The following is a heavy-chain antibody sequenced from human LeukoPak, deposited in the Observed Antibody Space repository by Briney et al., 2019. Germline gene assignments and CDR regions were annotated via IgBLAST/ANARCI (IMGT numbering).Heavy chain of an antibody. V-gene: IGHV3-7*03. J-gene: IGHJ5*01. D-gene: IGHD1-26*01. Sequence: PGGSLRLSCVASGFPFSSYWMTWVRQAPGKGLEWVANIKQDGSEKYYVDSVKGRFTISRDNAKNSLYLQMNSLRAEDTAVYYCARVSGNYYRWFDSWGQGTLVTVSS. CDR2: IKQDGSEK. CDR1: GFPFSSYW. CDR3: ARVSGNYYRWFDS.